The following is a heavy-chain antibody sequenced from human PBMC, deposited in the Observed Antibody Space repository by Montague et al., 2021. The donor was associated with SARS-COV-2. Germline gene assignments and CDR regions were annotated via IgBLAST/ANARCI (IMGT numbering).Heavy chain of an antibody. V-gene: IGHV4-59*06. CDR2: IYYSGST. CDR3: AGASYYYCAGRGYYGIDV. CDR1: SGSISSYY. D-gene: IGHD3-10*01. J-gene: IGHJ6*02. Sequence: SETLSLTCTVSSGSISSYYWSWIRQHPGKGLEWIGYIYYSGSTYYNPSLKSRVTISVDTSKNQFSLKLSSVTAADTAVYYCAGASYYYCAGRGYYGIDVWGQGTTVTVSS.